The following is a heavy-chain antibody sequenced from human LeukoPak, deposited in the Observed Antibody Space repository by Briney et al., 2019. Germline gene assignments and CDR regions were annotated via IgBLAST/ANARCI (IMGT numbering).Heavy chain of an antibody. CDR3: ARDAAYCGGDCYSDAFDI. CDR2: IIPIFGTA. Sequence: GASVKVSCKAYGGTFSSYAISWVRQAPGQGLELMGGIIPIFGTANYAQKFQGRVTITTDESTSTAYMELSSLRSEDTAVYYCARDAAYCGGDCYSDAFDIWGQGTMVTVSP. J-gene: IGHJ3*02. CDR1: GGTFSSYA. D-gene: IGHD2-21*02. V-gene: IGHV1-69*05.